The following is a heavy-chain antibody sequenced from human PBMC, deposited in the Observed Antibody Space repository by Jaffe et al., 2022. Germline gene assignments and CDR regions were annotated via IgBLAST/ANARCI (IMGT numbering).Heavy chain of an antibody. V-gene: IGHV1-46*01. J-gene: IGHJ3*02. CDR2: INPSGGST. CDR3: ARDVILGYCSSTSCYKEHAFDI. CDR1: GYTFTSYY. Sequence: QVQLVQSGAEVKKPGASVKVSCKASGYTFTSYYMHWVRQAPGQGLEWMGIINPSGGSTSYAQKFQGRVTMTRDTSTSTVYMELSSLRSEDTAVYYCARDVILGYCSSTSCYKEHAFDIWGQGTMVTVSS. D-gene: IGHD2-2*02.